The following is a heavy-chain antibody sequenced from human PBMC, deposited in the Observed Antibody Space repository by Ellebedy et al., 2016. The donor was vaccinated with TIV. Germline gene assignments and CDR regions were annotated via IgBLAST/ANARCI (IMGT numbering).Heavy chain of an antibody. V-gene: IGHV3-74*01. CDR3: VRDRDYYDSSGYYGVR. Sequence: GGSLRLSCAASGFTFSSYWMQWVRQAPGKGLVWVSRINSDGSSTTYADSVKGRFTISRDNAKNTLYLQMNSLRAEDTAVYYYVRDRDYYDSSGYYGVRWGQGTMVTVSS. CDR2: INSDGSST. J-gene: IGHJ3*01. CDR1: GFTFSSYW. D-gene: IGHD3-22*01.